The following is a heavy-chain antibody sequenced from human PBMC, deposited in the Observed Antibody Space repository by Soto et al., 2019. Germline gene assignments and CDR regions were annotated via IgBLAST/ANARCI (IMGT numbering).Heavy chain of an antibody. CDR3: AKGYGWDYLDY. Sequence: GGSLRLSCEASGFTFGSYGMTWVRQGPGKGLEWVSLIGADGGTTYTAEAVKGRFTIARDNSRNSLYLQMDNLRVEDTAVYYCAKGYGWDYLDYWGQGALVTVSS. D-gene: IGHD4-17*01. J-gene: IGHJ4*02. CDR1: GFTFGSYG. CDR2: IGADGGTT. V-gene: IGHV3-23*01.